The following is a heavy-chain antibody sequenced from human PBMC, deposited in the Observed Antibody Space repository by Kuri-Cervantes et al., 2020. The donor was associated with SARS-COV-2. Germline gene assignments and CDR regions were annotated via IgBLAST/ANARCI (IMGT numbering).Heavy chain of an antibody. J-gene: IGHJ4*02. V-gene: IGHV3-11*04. CDR3: ARDLRLGKSLDY. CDR2: IFPSGSTK. CDR1: GFIFSDYY. D-gene: IGHD7-27*01. Sequence: GESLKISCTASGFIFSDYYMTWIRQAPGKGLEWVSNIFPSGSTKYYADSVKGRFTISRDNAKNSLYLQMSSLRAEDTAVYYCARDLRLGKSLDYWGQGTLVTVSS.